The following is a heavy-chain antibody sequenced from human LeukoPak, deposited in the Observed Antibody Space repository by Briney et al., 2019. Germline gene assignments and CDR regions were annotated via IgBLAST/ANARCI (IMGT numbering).Heavy chain of an antibody. V-gene: IGHV3-48*01. Sequence: GGSLRLSCAASGFTFSSYSTNWVRQAPGKGLEWVSYISSSSSTIYYADSVKGRFTISRDYAKNSLYLQMNSLRAEDTAVYYCARRTVYCSSTSCSNWGQGTLVTVSS. CDR1: GFTFSSYS. CDR3: ARRTVYCSSTSCSN. J-gene: IGHJ4*02. CDR2: ISSSSSTI. D-gene: IGHD2-2*01.